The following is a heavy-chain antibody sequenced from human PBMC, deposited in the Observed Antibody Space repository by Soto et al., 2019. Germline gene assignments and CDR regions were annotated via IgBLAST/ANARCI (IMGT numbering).Heavy chain of an antibody. CDR2: IYPGDSDT. V-gene: IGHV5-51*01. Sequence: GESLKISCKGSGYSFTSYWIGWVRQMPGKGLEWMGIIYPGDSDTRYSPSFQGQVTISRDNSKNTLYLQMNSLRAEDTAVYYCARVGGYDHTDYYYYYGMDVWGQGTTVTVSS. J-gene: IGHJ6*02. CDR3: ARVGGYDHTDYYYYYGMDV. D-gene: IGHD5-12*01. CDR1: GYSFTSYW.